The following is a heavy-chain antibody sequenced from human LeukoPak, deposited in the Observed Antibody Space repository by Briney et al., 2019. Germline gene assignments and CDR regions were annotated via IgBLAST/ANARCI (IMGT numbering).Heavy chain of an antibody. CDR2: MNPNSGNT. D-gene: IGHD3-10*01. Sequence: ASVKVSCKASGYTFTSYDINWVRQATGQGLEWMGWMNPNSGNTGYARKFQGRVTMTRNTSISTAYMELSSLRFEDTAVYYCARVRRVSAGWFGELLSYYFDYWGQGTLVTVSS. CDR1: GYTFTSYD. CDR3: ARVRRVSAGWFGELLSYYFDY. J-gene: IGHJ4*02. V-gene: IGHV1-8*01.